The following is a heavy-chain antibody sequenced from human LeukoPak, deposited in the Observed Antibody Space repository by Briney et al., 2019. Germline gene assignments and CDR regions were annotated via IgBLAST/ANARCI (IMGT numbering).Heavy chain of an antibody. Sequence: SGGSLRLSCATSGFTFDDYGMNWVRQAPGKGLEWVSVIYTGGYTYYADSVKGRFTISRDNSKNTVYLQMNSLRAEDTAVYYCARGDTYGYSTYWGQGTLVTVSS. V-gene: IGHV3-53*01. CDR2: IYTGGYT. J-gene: IGHJ4*02. CDR3: ARGDTYGYSTY. CDR1: GFTFDDYG. D-gene: IGHD5-18*01.